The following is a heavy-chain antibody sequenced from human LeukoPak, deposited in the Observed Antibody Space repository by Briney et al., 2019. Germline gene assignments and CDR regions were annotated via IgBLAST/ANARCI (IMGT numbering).Heavy chain of an antibody. V-gene: IGHV1-2*02. CDR1: GYSFTGYY. D-gene: IGHD6-13*01. J-gene: IGHJ6*03. Sequence: ASVKLSCKASGYSFTGYYIHWVRQAPGQGLEWMGWINPNSGGTYYAQKFQGRVTMTRDTSISTAYMELSRLRSDDTAVYYCARDPGSSYSSSWYDYYYMDVWGKGTTVTISS. CDR2: INPNSGGT. CDR3: ARDPGSSYSSSWYDYYYMDV.